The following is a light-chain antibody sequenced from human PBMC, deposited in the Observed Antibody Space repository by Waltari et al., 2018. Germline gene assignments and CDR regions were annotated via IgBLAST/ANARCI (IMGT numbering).Light chain of an antibody. CDR1: SSNIGAGYD. V-gene: IGLV1-40*01. CDR2: GNN. J-gene: IGLJ3*02. CDR3: QSYDSSLSGWV. Sequence: QSVLTQPPSVSGAPEQRVSLSCAGSSSNIGAGYDVRWYQQLPGTAPKLLSYGNNNRTSVGPGRFSGSRSGASASLAITGLQAEDEADYYCQSYDSSLSGWVFGGGTKLTVL.